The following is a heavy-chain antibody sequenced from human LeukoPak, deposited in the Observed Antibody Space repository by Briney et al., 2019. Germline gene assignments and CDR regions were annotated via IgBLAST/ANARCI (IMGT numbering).Heavy chain of an antibody. CDR2: IYYSGST. V-gene: IGHV4-31*11. CDR3: ASYDYSKTQDGMDV. CDR1: GGSFSGYY. D-gene: IGHD4-11*01. J-gene: IGHJ6*02. Sequence: SETLSLTCAVYGGSFSGYYWSWIRQHPGKGLEWIGYIYYSGSTYYNPSLKSRVTISVDTSKNQFSLKLSSVTAADTAVYYCASYDYSKTQDGMDVWGQGTTVTVSS.